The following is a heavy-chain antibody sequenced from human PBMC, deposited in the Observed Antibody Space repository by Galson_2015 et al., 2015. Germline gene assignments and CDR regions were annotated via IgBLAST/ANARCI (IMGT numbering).Heavy chain of an antibody. J-gene: IGHJ2*01. CDR2: ISWNSGSI. CDR3: AKEGGYCSGGSCYWYFDL. D-gene: IGHD2-15*01. Sequence: SLRLSCAASGFTFDDYAMHWVRHAPGKGLEWVSGISWNSGSIGYADSVKGRFTISRDNAKNSLYLQMNSLRAEDTALYYCAKEGGYCSGGSCYWYFDLWGRGTLVTVSS. CDR1: GFTFDDYA. V-gene: IGHV3-9*01.